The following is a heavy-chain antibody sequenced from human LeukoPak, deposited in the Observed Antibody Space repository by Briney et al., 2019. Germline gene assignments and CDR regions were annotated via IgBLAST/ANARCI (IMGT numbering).Heavy chain of an antibody. CDR1: GFAFSTYE. D-gene: IGHD3-22*01. CDR3: ARDYYDSSGYYRFQH. CDR2: ISGSGSTI. Sequence: PGGSLRLSCAASGFAFSTYEMNWVGQAPGKGLEWVSYISGSGSTIYYADSVKGRFTISRDNAKNSLYLQMNSLRAEDTAVYYCARDYYDSSGYYRFQHWGQGTLVTVSS. J-gene: IGHJ1*01. V-gene: IGHV3-48*03.